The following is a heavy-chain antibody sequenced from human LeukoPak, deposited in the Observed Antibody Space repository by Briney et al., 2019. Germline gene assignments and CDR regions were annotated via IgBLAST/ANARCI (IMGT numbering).Heavy chain of an antibody. D-gene: IGHD5-12*01. Sequence: SETLSLTCTVSGGSISSYYWSWIRQPPGKGLEWIGYIYYSGSTNYNPSLKSRVTISVDTSKNQFSLKLSSVTAADTAVYYCARLLIVAYAFDIWGQGTMVTVSS. V-gene: IGHV4-59*01. J-gene: IGHJ3*02. CDR1: GGSISSYY. CDR3: ARLLIVAYAFDI. CDR2: IYYSGST.